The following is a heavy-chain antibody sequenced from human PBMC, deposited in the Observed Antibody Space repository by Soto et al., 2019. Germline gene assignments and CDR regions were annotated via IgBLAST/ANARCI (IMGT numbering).Heavy chain of an antibody. CDR3: ARSGSSAYKDYYYYYMDV. CDR1: GGTFSSYT. D-gene: IGHD6-6*01. CDR2: IIPILGIA. Sequence: QVQLVQSGAEVKKPGSSVKVSCKASGGTFSSYTISWVRQAPGQGLEWMGRIIPILGIANYAQKFQGRVTITATKSTSTAYMELSSLRSEDTAVYYCARSGSSAYKDYYYYYMDVWGKGTTVTVSS. V-gene: IGHV1-69*02. J-gene: IGHJ6*03.